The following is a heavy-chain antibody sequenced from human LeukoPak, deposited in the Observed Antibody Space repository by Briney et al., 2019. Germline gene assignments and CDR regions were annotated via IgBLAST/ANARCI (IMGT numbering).Heavy chain of an antibody. CDR1: GGSISSYY. CDR3: ARHDATGSSPRVDY. Sequence: SETLSLTCTVSGGSISSYYWSWIRQPPGKGLEWIGYIYYSGSTNYNPSLKSRVTISVDTSKNQFSLKLSSVTAADTAVYYCARHDATGSSPRVDYWGQGTLVTVSS. D-gene: IGHD6-13*01. V-gene: IGHV4-59*08. CDR2: IYYSGST. J-gene: IGHJ4*02.